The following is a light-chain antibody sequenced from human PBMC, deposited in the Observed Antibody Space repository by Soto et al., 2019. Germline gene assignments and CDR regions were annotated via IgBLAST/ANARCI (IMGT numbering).Light chain of an antibody. CDR3: QHYEAWPLS. Sequence: ELALTQSPAALSVSPGERATLSCRASQGGGSTLAWYQQAPGQAPRLLIYDASTRASGIPARFSGDGSGTEFALAIRSRQSDDIAVYYCQHYEAWPLSCGGGPRVEL. V-gene: IGKV3-15*01. CDR1: QGGGST. CDR2: DAS. J-gene: IGKJ4*01.